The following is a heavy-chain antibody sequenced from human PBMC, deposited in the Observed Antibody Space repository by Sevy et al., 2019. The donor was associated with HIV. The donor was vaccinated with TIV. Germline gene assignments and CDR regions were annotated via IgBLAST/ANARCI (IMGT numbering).Heavy chain of an antibody. CDR3: AREGVYCSGGSCPFDY. V-gene: IGHV3-30-3*01. CDR1: GFTFSSYA. J-gene: IGHJ4*02. CDR2: ISYDGSNK. D-gene: IGHD2-15*01. Sequence: GGSLRLSCAASGFTFSSYAMHWVRQAPGKGLEWVAVISYDGSNKYYADSVKGRFTISRDNSKNTLYLQMNSLRAEDTAVYYCAREGVYCSGGSCPFDYWGQGILVTVSS.